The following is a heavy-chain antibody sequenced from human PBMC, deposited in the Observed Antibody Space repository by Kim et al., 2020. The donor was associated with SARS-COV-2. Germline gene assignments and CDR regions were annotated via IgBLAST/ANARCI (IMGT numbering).Heavy chain of an antibody. CDR1: GFRFTDFG. CDR3: AKDEPGALFGH. Sequence: GGSLRLSCAGSGFRFTDFGMNWVRQAPDKGLEWVAHIRHDEKRTYLTDSVKGRFTISRDASKNILWLQMDSLRAEDTAIYYCAKDEPGALFGHWGQGTLV. V-gene: IGHV3-30*02. D-gene: IGHD7-27*01. CDR2: IRHDEKRT. J-gene: IGHJ5*02.